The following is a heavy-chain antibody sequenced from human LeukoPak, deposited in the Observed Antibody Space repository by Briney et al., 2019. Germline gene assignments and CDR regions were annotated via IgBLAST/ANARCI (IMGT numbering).Heavy chain of an antibody. J-gene: IGHJ4*02. D-gene: IGHD5-24*01. CDR1: GFTFSSYG. CDR3: AREGWLQRGYFDY. CDR2: IRYDGSNK. Sequence: GGSLRLSCAASGFTFSSYGMHWVRQAPGKGLEWVAFIRYDGSNKYYADSVKGRFTISRDNSKNTLYLQMNSLRAEDTAVYYCAREGWLQRGYFDYWGQGTLVTVSS. V-gene: IGHV3-30*02.